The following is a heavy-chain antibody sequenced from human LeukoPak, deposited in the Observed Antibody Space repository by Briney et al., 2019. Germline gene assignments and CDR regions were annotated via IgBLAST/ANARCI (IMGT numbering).Heavy chain of an antibody. CDR1: GFTFSSYA. Sequence: GGSLRLSCSASGFTFSSYAMHWVRQAPGKGLEYVSAISSNGGSTYYADSVKGRFTISGDNSKNTLYLQMSSLRAEDTAVYYCVKDRPRLDSSGWSDFDYWGQGTLVTVSS. CDR2: ISSNGGST. D-gene: IGHD6-19*01. CDR3: VKDRPRLDSSGWSDFDY. J-gene: IGHJ4*02. V-gene: IGHV3-64D*06.